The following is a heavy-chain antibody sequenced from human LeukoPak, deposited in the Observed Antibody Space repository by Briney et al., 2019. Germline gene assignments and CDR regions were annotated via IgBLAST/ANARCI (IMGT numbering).Heavy chain of an antibody. V-gene: IGHV3-23*01. J-gene: IGHJ4*02. CDR2: ISGSGGST. CDR3: ARDKAVGPTLLDY. CDR1: GFTFSSYA. Sequence: GGSLRLSCAASGFTFSSYAMSWVRQAPGKGLEWVSAISGSGGSTYYADSVKGRFTISRDNSKNTLYLQMNSLRAEDTAVYYCARDKAVGPTLLDYWGQGTLVTVSS. D-gene: IGHD1-26*01.